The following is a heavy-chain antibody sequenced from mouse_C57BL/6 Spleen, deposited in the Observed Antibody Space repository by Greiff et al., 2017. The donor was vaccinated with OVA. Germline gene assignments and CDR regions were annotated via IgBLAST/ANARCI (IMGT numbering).Heavy chain of an antibody. J-gene: IGHJ4*01. D-gene: IGHD1-1*01. Sequence: QVQLQQSGAELVKPGASVKLSCKASGYTFTSYWMHWVKQRPGQGLEWIGMIHPNSGSTNYNEKFKSKATLTVDKSSSTAYMQLSSLTSEDSAVYYCARKGEATTVVDAMDYWGQGTSVTVSS. CDR2: IHPNSGST. V-gene: IGHV1-64*01. CDR1: GYTFTSYW. CDR3: ARKGEATTVVDAMDY.